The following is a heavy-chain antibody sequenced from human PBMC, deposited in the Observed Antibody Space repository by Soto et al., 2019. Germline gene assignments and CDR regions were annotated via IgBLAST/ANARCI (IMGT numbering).Heavy chain of an antibody. V-gene: IGHV3-66*01. D-gene: IGHD6-6*01. CDR3: ARERSISANIYYYYMDV. CDR2: IHSGGAT. Sequence: GGSLRLSCTTSEFTVSSNYMSWVRQAPGKGLEWVSVIHSGGATHYADSVKGRFTISRDNSKNTLYLQMNSLKADDTAVYYCARERSISANIYYYYMDVWGKGTTVTVSS. CDR1: EFTVSSNY. J-gene: IGHJ6*03.